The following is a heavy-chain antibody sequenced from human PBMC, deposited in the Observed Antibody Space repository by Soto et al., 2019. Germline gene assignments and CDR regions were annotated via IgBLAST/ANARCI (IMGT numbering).Heavy chain of an antibody. CDR2: IWYDGSNK. D-gene: IGHD5-12*01. CDR3: ASRGGGYSGYDYYYYGMDV. J-gene: IGHJ6*02. V-gene: IGHV3-33*01. CDR1: GFTFSSYG. Sequence: GGSLRLSCAASGFTFSSYGMHWVRQAPGKGLEWVAVIWYDGSNKYYADSVKGRFTISRDNSKNTLYLQMNSLRAEDTAVYYCASRGGGYSGYDYYYYGMDVWGQGTTVTVSS.